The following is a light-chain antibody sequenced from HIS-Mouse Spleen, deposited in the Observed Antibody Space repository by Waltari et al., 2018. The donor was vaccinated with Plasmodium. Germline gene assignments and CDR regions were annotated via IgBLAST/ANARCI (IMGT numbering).Light chain of an antibody. V-gene: IGKV3-15*01. CDR1: QSVSSN. J-gene: IGKJ3*01. CDR2: GAS. CDR3: QQYNNWSFT. Sequence: EIVMTQSQATLSVSPGERATLSCRASQSVSSNLAWYQQKPGQAPRLLINGASTKATGIPARFSGSGSGTEFTLTISSLQSEDFAVYYCQQYNNWSFTFGPGTKVDIK.